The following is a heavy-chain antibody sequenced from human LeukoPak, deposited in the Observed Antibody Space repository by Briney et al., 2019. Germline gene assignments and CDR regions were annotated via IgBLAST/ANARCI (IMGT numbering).Heavy chain of an antibody. V-gene: IGHV1-3*04. CDR1: GYTFTDYG. CDR3: ARDHVVGLAPFDP. Sequence: GASVKVSCKASGYTFTDYGMHWVRQAPGERIEWMGWINTGKGNTKYSQKFQGRVTITMDTSASTAYMELSSLRSEDTAVYYCARDHVVGLAPFDPWGQGTLVTVSS. CDR2: INTGKGNT. D-gene: IGHD2-15*01. J-gene: IGHJ5*02.